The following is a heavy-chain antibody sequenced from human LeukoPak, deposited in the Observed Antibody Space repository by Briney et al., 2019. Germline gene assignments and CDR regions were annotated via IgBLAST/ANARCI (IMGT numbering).Heavy chain of an antibody. Sequence: PGGSLRLSCAASGFTLSRYAMSWVRQAPGKGLEWVSASGGSGADTYYADSVKGRFTISRDNFKNTLYLQMDSLSADDTAVYYCAQLSWCGGDCPPWGFDPWGQGTLVTVSS. CDR1: GFTLSRYA. CDR2: SGGSGADT. CDR3: AQLSWCGGDCPPWGFDP. J-gene: IGHJ5*02. D-gene: IGHD2-21*02. V-gene: IGHV3-23*01.